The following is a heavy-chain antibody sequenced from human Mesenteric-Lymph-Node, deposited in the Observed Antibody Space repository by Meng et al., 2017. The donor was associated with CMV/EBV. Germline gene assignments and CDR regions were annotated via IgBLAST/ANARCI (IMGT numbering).Heavy chain of an antibody. Sequence: GEPLKISCATSGFTFNSYAMNWVRPAPGKGLEWVSSISGSGISTYYADSVKGRFTISRDNSKNTLYLQMNSLRAEDTAVYYCAKGSGGIHGMDVWGQGTTVTVSS. CDR2: ISGSGIST. D-gene: IGHD3-3*01. J-gene: IGHJ6*02. CDR1: GFTFNSYA. CDR3: AKGSGGIHGMDV. V-gene: IGHV3-23*01.